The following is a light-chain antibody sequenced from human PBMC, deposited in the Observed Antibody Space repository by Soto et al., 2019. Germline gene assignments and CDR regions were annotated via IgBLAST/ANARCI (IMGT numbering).Light chain of an antibody. V-gene: IGKV1-39*01. CDR3: QQSDSTPLWT. J-gene: IGKJ1*01. CDR1: QSMSSY. CDR2: AAS. Sequence: DIQMTQSPSSLSASVGDRVTITCRASQSMSSYLNWYQQKRGKAPKLLIYAASILQSGVPSRFSGSGSGTDFTLTTSSLQPEDFATYYCQQSDSTPLWTFGQGTKVEIK.